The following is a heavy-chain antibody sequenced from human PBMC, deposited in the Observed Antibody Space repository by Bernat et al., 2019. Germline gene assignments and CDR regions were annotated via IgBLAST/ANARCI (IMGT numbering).Heavy chain of an antibody. CDR3: ARGPQRITIFGVVIIGSGFDY. D-gene: IGHD3-3*01. CDR2: INHSGST. Sequence: QVQLQQWGAGLLKPSETLSLPCAVYGGSFSGYYWSWIRPPPGKGLEWIGEINHSGSTNYNPSLKSRVTISVDTSKNQFSLKLSSVTAADTAVYYCARGPQRITIFGVVIIGSGFDYWGQGTLVTVSS. J-gene: IGHJ4*02. CDR1: GGSFSGYY. V-gene: IGHV4-34*01.